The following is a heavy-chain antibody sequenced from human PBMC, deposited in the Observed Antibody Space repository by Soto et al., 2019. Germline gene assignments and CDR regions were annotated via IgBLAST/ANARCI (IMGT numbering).Heavy chain of an antibody. V-gene: IGHV3-23*01. CDR2: MSGSGGRT. D-gene: IGHD6-13*01. CDR3: AKDQGSSWYEIDY. Sequence: EVQLLESGGGLVQPGGSLRLSFAASGFTFSNYAVTWGRQAPGKGRGWVSTMSGSGGRTYYADSVKGRFPISRDNSKNTLYLQMNSLRAEDKAVYYCAKDQGSSWYEIDYWGQGTLVTVSS. J-gene: IGHJ4*02. CDR1: GFTFSNYA.